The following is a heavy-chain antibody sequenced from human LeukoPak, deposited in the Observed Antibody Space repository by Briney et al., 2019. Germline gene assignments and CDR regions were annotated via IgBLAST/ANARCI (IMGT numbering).Heavy chain of an antibody. CDR1: GGSISSSSYY. J-gene: IGHJ4*02. CDR3: ARVVFSLTDYDYVWGSYRTKYYFDY. CDR2: IYYSGST. V-gene: IGHV4-39*01. D-gene: IGHD3-16*02. Sequence: PSETLSLTCTVSGGSISSSSYYWGWIRQPPGKGLEWIGSIYYSGSTYYNPSLKSRVTISVDTSKNQFSLKLSSVTAADTAVYYCARVVFSLTDYDYVWGSYRTKYYFDYWGQGTLVTVSS.